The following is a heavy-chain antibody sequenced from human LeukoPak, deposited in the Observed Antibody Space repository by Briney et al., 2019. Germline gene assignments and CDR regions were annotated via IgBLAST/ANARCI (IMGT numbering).Heavy chain of an antibody. J-gene: IGHJ4*02. CDR2: INHSGST. Sequence: PSETLSLTCAVYGGSFSGYYWSWIRQPPGKGLEWIGEINHSGSTNYNPSLKSRVTISVDTSKNQFSLKLSSVTAADTAVYCCARQRIAVAGEIDYWGQGTLVTVSS. V-gene: IGHV4-34*01. CDR1: GGSFSGYY. D-gene: IGHD6-19*01. CDR3: ARQRIAVAGEIDY.